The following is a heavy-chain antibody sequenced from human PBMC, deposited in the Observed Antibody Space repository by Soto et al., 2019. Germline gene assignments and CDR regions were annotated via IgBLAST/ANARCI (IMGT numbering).Heavy chain of an antibody. CDR1: GGSISSGGYS. D-gene: IGHD3-10*01. CDR2: MYHSGST. CDR3: ARNGSRMVRGVIVWYYYYGMDV. V-gene: IGHV4-30-2*01. Sequence: SETLSLTCAVSGGSISSGGYSWSWIRQPPGKGLEWIGYMYHSGSTYYNPSLKSRVTISINRSKNQYYLKLSSETAADTAVFYFARNGSRMVRGVIVWYYYYGMDVWGQGTTVT. J-gene: IGHJ6*02.